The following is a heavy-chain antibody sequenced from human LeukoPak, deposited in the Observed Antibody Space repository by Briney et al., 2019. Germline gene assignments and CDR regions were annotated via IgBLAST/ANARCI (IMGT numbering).Heavy chain of an antibody. Sequence: GGSLRLSCAASGFTFSSYGMHWVRQAPGEGLEWVAVIWYGGSNKYYADSVKGRFTISRDNSKNTLYLQMNSLRAEDTAVYYCAKGGFDYHLDYWGQGTLVTVSS. CDR3: AKGGFDYHLDY. CDR2: IWYGGSNK. CDR1: GFTFSSYG. D-gene: IGHD4-11*01. J-gene: IGHJ4*02. V-gene: IGHV3-30*02.